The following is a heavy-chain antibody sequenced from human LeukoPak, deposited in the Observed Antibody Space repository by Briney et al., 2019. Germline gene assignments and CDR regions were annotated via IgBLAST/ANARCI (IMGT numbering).Heavy chain of an antibody. Sequence: GRSMTLACPASAFTVGSYNMNCVRQAPGEGLGWVLYISSSNSIIYYADSVKGRFTISRDNAKNSLYLQMNSLRDEDTAVYYCAREPNDYWGQGTLVTVSS. CDR1: AFTVGSYN. CDR2: ISSSNSII. J-gene: IGHJ4*02. CDR3: AREPNDY. V-gene: IGHV3-48*02.